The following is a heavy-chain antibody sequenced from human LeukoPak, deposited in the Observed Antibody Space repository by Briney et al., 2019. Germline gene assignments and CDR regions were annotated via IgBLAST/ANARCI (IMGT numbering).Heavy chain of an antibody. CDR3: ARGLSGYSYGYYFDN. J-gene: IGHJ4*02. V-gene: IGHV4-59*01. CDR1: GGSLSSYY. D-gene: IGHD5-18*01. Sequence: SETLSLTCTVSGGSLSSYYWSWIRQPPGKGLEWIGYIYYTGSTNYNPSLKSRVTISVDTSKNQFSLKLSSVTAADTAVYSCARGLSGYSYGYYFDNWGQGTLVTVSS. CDR2: IYYTGST.